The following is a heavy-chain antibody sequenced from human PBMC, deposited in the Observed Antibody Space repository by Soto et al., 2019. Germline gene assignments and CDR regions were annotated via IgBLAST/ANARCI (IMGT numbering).Heavy chain of an antibody. CDR1: GFTFTTFV. V-gene: IGHV3-23*01. Sequence: EVQLLESGGGLVQPGASLRLSCAASGFTFTTFVMSWARQAPGKGLEWVSVVRGRDGSTSYADSLKGRFTISKDSSKNTLHLQMNSLRAEDTALYYCAKGAWLDYWGQGTLVTVSS. D-gene: IGHD5-12*01. CDR2: VRGRDGST. CDR3: AKGAWLDY. J-gene: IGHJ4*02.